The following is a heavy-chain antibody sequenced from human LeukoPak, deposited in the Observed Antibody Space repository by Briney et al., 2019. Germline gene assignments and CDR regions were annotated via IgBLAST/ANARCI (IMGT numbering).Heavy chain of an antibody. D-gene: IGHD3-10*01. V-gene: IGHV3-33*08. Sequence: GGSLRLSCAASGFTFSSYAMSWVRQPPGKGLEWVAVIWYDGSNKYYADSVKGRFTISRDNSKNTLYLQMNSLRAEDTAVYYCARDLAWFGELIFDYWGQGTLVTVSS. CDR1: GFTFSSYA. J-gene: IGHJ4*02. CDR2: IWYDGSNK. CDR3: ARDLAWFGELIFDY.